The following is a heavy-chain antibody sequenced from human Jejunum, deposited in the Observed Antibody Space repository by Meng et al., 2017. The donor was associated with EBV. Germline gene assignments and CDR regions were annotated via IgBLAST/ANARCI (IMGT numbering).Heavy chain of an antibody. CDR1: GGSFGNFY. V-gene: IGHV4-34*01. D-gene: IGHD1-26*01. J-gene: IGHJ5*02. CDR3: AGGKYVAWEVLYA. CDR2: INHSGRT. Sequence: QVQLQQWGAGLLKPSATLSLTCGVYGGSFGNFYWSWIRQPPGKGLEWIGEINHSGRTNYDPSLKSRVSISLDASKNQFSLKLNSVTAADTAVYYCAGGKYVAWEVLYAWGQGTRVTVSS.